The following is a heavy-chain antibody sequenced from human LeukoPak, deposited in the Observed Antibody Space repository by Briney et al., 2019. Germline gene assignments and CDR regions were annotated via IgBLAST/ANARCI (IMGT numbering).Heavy chain of an antibody. D-gene: IGHD3-10*01. Sequence: GVSLRLSCAASGFTFSSYAMHWVRQAPGKGLEWVAVISYDGSNKYYADSVKGRFTISRDNSKNTLYLQMNSLRAEDTAVYYCARVGITMVRGVPAPIDYWGQGTLVTVSS. CDR1: GFTFSSYA. J-gene: IGHJ4*02. CDR3: ARVGITMVRGVPAPIDY. V-gene: IGHV3-30*04. CDR2: ISYDGSNK.